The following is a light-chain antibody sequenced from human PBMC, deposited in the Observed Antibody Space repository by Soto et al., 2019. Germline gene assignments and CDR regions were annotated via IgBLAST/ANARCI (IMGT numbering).Light chain of an antibody. J-gene: IGLJ1*01. V-gene: IGLV1-51*01. Sequence: QSVMTQSPSVSAAPGQKVTISCSGSSSNIGGNSVSWYQQLPGTAPKLLIYDDNKRPSGIPDRFSGSKSGTSATLGITGFQTGDEADYDCGSLDSSLSAYVFGTGTKLTVL. CDR3: GSLDSSLSAYV. CDR1: SSNIGGNS. CDR2: DDN.